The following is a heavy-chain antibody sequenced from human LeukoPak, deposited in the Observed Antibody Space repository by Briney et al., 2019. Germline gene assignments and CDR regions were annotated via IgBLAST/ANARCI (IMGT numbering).Heavy chain of an antibody. V-gene: IGHV3-64D*06. CDR2: ITSNGGST. CDR3: VKGITPMVPFFDY. J-gene: IGHJ4*02. Sequence: PGGSLRLSCSASGFTFSRYAMHWVRQAPGKGLEYVSAITSNGGSTYYADSVKGRFTISRDNSKNTLYLQMSSLRAEDTAVYYCVKGITPMVPFFDYWGQGTLVTVSS. CDR1: GFTFSRYA. D-gene: IGHD5-18*01.